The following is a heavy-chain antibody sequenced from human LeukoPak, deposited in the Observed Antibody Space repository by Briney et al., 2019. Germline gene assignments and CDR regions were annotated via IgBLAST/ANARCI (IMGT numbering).Heavy chain of an antibody. Sequence: EPGGSLRLSCAASGFSVSSNSMSWVRQAPGKGLEWVANMKEDGTEKYYVDSVKGRFTISRDNAKNSVYLQMNNLRAEDTATYYCARGVYYFDYWGQGSLVTVSS. V-gene: IGHV3-7*01. CDR2: MKEDGTEK. CDR3: ARGVYYFDY. J-gene: IGHJ4*02. CDR1: GFSVSSNS.